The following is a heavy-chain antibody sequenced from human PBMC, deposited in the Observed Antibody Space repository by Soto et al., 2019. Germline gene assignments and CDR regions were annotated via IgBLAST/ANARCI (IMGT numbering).Heavy chain of an antibody. CDR1: SFSASSNH. V-gene: IGHV3-53*01. CDR2: IYRDDSA. J-gene: IGHJ4*02. Sequence: SLRLSGVASSFSASSNHMGWVRQTPGKGLEWVSSIYRDDSAYYADSVKGRFTISRDTSKNTVYLQLTTLGVEDTAVYFCASVVTYAINCYLYYPYYLVFWGQRSLVTV. CDR3: ASVVTYAINCYLYYPYYLVF. D-gene: IGHD2-21*02.